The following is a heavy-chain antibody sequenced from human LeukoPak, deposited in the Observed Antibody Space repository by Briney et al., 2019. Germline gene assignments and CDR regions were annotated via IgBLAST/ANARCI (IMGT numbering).Heavy chain of an antibody. Sequence: GGSLRLSCAASGFTFDDYGMSWVRQAPGKGLEWVSYISSSGSTVYYADSVKGRFTISRDNAKNSLYLQMNSLRAEDTALYYCARGPSVGSGWSPDLWGQGTLVTVSS. CDR2: ISSSGSTV. CDR3: ARGPSVGSGWSPDL. J-gene: IGHJ5*02. CDR1: GFTFDDYG. D-gene: IGHD6-19*01. V-gene: IGHV3-48*03.